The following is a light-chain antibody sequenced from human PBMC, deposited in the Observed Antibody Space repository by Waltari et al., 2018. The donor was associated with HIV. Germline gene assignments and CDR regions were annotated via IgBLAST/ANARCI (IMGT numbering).Light chain of an antibody. CDR1: RRNVGGYDV. CDR2: DVS. V-gene: IGLV2-14*01. CDR3: SSYTSSSALEVV. J-gene: IGLJ3*02. Sequence: QSALTQPASESGSLGQSITIPCTGTRRNVGGYDVVPRSQQHPGRAPKLLIYDVSNRPSWVSTRFSGSKSGNTASLTISGLQAEDEADYHCSSYTSSSALEVVFGGGTTLTVL.